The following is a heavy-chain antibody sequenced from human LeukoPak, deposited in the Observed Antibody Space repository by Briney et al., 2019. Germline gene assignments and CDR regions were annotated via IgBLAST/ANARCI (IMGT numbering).Heavy chain of an antibody. J-gene: IGHJ4*02. D-gene: IGHD6-13*01. Sequence: ASVTVSCMASGYTFSHYDINWVRQTTGQGLAWMGWMNPNSGNTGYAQKFQGRVSMTRNTSISTAYMELSSLRSEDTAVYYCARGQLGLYYFDYWGQGTLVTVSS. V-gene: IGHV1-8*01. CDR3: ARGQLGLYYFDY. CDR1: GYTFSHYD. CDR2: MNPNSGNT.